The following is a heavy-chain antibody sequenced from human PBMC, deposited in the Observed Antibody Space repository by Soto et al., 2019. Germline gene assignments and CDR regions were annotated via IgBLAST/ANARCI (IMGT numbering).Heavy chain of an antibody. V-gene: IGHV1-18*01. Sequence: QVQLVQSGAEVKKPGASVKVSCKASGYTFSSYGISWVRQAPGQGLEWLGWISAYNGNTKYAQKSQGRVTMTTDTSTSTGYMELRSLRSDDTAVYYCARDSPPVDYWGQGTLVTVSS. CDR3: ARDSPPVDY. CDR2: ISAYNGNT. CDR1: GYTFSSYG. J-gene: IGHJ4*02.